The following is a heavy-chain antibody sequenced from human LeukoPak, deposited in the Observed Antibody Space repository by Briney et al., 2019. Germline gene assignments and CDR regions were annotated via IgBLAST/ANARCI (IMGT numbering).Heavy chain of an antibody. D-gene: IGHD6-13*01. CDR1: GFTFSSYA. CDR2: ISGSGGST. V-gene: IGHV3-23*01. J-gene: IGHJ4*02. Sequence: GGSLRLSSAASGFTFSSYAMSWVRQAPGKGLEWVSAISGSGGSTYYADSVKGRFTISRDNSKNTLYLQMNSLRAEDTAVYYCAKKGLIAAAGYYFDYWGQGTLVTVSS. CDR3: AKKGLIAAAGYYFDY.